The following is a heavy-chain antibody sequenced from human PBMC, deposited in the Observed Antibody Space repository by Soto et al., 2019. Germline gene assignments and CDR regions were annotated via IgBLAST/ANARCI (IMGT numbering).Heavy chain of an antibody. CDR2: IYYTGTT. D-gene: IGHD2-2*01. Sequence: QVQLQESGPGLVKPSQTLSLACTVSGGSLIGGGFYWSWVRQSPGKAPEWIGFIYYTGTTYYNPSLRGRVTMSMDTSKNQFSLELTSVTAADTAIYYCAREGHSSWEYIDPWGQGIVVTVSS. V-gene: IGHV4-30-4*01. CDR3: AREGHSSWEYIDP. J-gene: IGHJ5*01. CDR1: GGSLIGGGFY.